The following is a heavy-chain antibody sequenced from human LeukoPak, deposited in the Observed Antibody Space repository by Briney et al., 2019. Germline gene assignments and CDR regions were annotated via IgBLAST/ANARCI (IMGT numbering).Heavy chain of an antibody. Sequence: PGGSLRLSCAASGFTFDDYAMHWVRQAPGKGLEWVSGISWNSGSIGYADSVKGRFTISRDNAKNSLYLQMNSLRAEDTAVYYCASPPSRSSSAYGMDVWGKGTTVTVSS. J-gene: IGHJ6*03. D-gene: IGHD1-26*01. CDR1: GFTFDDYA. CDR2: ISWNSGSI. CDR3: ASPPSRSSSAYGMDV. V-gene: IGHV3-9*01.